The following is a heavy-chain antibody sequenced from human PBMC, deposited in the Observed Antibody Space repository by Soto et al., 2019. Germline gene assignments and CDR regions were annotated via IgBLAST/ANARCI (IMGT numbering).Heavy chain of an antibody. Sequence: XESLRLSDAASGFNFTNSEINGIHQAPGKGLEWISYISSSGKTISYADSVKGRFTISRDNAKNSLYLQMNILRAEDTAVYYCARDPEKYSGSDLGIDYWGQGTLVTVSS. CDR2: ISSSGKTI. CDR3: ARDPEKYSGSDLGIDY. V-gene: IGHV3-48*03. D-gene: IGHD5-12*01. CDR1: GFNFTNSE. J-gene: IGHJ4*02.